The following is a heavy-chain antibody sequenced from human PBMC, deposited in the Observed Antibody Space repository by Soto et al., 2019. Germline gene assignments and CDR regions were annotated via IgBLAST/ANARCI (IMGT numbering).Heavy chain of an antibody. CDR2: INHTGGT. V-gene: IGHV4-34*01. CDR1: GGSVNGYY. Sequence: PSETLSLTCAVYGGSVNGYYWNWSRQPPGKGLEWIGEINHTGGTPYNPSLKSRVTMSVDTSTNQFSLRLSSVTAADTAIYYCATRITVFGLVIPPFDPWGQGTQVTVSS. CDR3: ATRITVFGLVIPPFDP. D-gene: IGHD3-3*01. J-gene: IGHJ5*02.